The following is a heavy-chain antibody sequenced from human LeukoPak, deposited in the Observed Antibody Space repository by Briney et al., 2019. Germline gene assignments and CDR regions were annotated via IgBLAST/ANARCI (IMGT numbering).Heavy chain of an antibody. V-gene: IGHV3-23*01. D-gene: IGHD1-1*01. Sequence: PGGSLRLSCAASGFTFSSYAMSWVRQAPGKGLEWVSAISGSGGSTYYADSVKGRFTISRDNSKDTLYLQMNSLRAEDTAVYYCAKDTTGTEPYYGMDVWGQGTTVTVSS. J-gene: IGHJ6*02. CDR3: AKDTTGTEPYYGMDV. CDR1: GFTFSSYA. CDR2: ISGSGGST.